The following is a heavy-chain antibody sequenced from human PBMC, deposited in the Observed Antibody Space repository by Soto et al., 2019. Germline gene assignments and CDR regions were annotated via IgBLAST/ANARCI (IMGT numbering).Heavy chain of an antibody. CDR3: ARCKTDSDGWCGDFDY. D-gene: IGHD6-19*01. CDR1: GGSISNISFY. CDR2: IYKSGST. J-gene: IGHJ4*02. Sequence: SETLCLPCTVSGGSISNISFYWGWIRQPPGKGLEWIGNIYKSGSTYYNASLKSRITISADMSRNQFSLKLNSVTAADTAVYYCARCKTDSDGWCGDFDYWGQGNMVTVPS. V-gene: IGHV4-39*01.